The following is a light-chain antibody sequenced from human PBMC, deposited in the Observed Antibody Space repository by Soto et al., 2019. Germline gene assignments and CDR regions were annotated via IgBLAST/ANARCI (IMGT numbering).Light chain of an antibody. CDR1: SSNIGAGYD. Sequence: QTVVTQPPSVSGAPGQRVTISCTGSSSNIGAGYDVHWYQQLPGTAPKLLIYGNSNRPSGVPDRFSGSKSGTSASLAITGLQAEDEADYYCQSYDSSRSGYVFGTGTKLTVL. CDR3: QSYDSSRSGYV. V-gene: IGLV1-40*01. J-gene: IGLJ1*01. CDR2: GNS.